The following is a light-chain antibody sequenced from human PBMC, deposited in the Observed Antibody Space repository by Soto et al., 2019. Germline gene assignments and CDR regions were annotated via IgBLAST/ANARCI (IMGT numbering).Light chain of an antibody. J-gene: IGKJ1*01. V-gene: IGKV3-20*01. CDR1: QSVSSSY. CDR2: GAS. Sequence: EIMMTQSPATLSLSPGERATLSCRASQSVSSSYLAWYQQKPGQAPRLLIYGASSRATGIPDRFSGSGSGTDFTLTISRLEPEDFAVYYCQQYGSSPWTFGQGTKVDIK. CDR3: QQYGSSPWT.